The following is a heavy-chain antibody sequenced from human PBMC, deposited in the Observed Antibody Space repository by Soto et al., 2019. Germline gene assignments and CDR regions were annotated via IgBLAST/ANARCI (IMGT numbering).Heavy chain of an antibody. Sequence: SQTLSLTCAISGDSVSSNSAAWNWIRQSPSRGLEWLGRTYYRSKWYTHYAVSVKGRLSINPDTSKNQFSLQVNSVTPDDTAVYYCQLMVGGGRDYRAQGTLSPSPQ. CDR2: TYYRSKWYT. D-gene: IGHD2-8*01. V-gene: IGHV6-1*01. CDR3: QLMVGGGRDY. J-gene: IGHJ4*02. CDR1: GDSVSSNSAA.